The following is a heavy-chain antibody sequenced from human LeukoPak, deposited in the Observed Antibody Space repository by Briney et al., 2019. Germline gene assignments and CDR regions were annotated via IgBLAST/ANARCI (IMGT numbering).Heavy chain of an antibody. CDR3: ARAGRDGYNFYY. V-gene: IGHV4-59*01. Sequence: SETLSLTCTVSGVSISSYYWSWIRQPPGKGLEWIGYIYYSGSTNYNPSLKSRVTISVDTSKNQFSLKLSSVTAADTAVYYCARAGRDGYNFYYWGQGTLVTVSS. CDR2: IYYSGST. CDR1: GVSISSYY. D-gene: IGHD5-24*01. J-gene: IGHJ4*02.